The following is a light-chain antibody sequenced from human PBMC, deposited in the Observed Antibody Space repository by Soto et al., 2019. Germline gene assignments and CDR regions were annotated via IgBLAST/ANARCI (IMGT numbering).Light chain of an antibody. CDR1: QSIDNW. CDR3: QHDET. V-gene: IGKV1-5*03. CDR2: QAS. J-gene: IGKJ1*01. Sequence: DFQMTQSPSTLSASVGDNVTYTCRASQSIDNWLAWYRQKPGKAPELLIYQASVLEGGVPSRFSGSGSGTEFTLTITSLQPDDFATYYCQHDETFGPGTKVEIK.